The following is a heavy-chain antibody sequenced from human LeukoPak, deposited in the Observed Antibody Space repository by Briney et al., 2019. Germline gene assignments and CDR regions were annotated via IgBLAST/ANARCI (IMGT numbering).Heavy chain of an antibody. V-gene: IGHV6-1*01. CDR1: GDSVSSNSAA. Sequence: SQTLSLTCAISGDSVSSNSAAWNWIRQSPARGLEWLGRTYYRSKWYNDYAVSVKSRITINPDTSKKQFSLQLNSVTPEDTAVYYCAREGGWVAAAGTEFDYWGQGTLVTVSS. J-gene: IGHJ4*02. CDR3: AREGGWVAAAGTEFDY. CDR2: TYYRSKWYN. D-gene: IGHD6-13*01.